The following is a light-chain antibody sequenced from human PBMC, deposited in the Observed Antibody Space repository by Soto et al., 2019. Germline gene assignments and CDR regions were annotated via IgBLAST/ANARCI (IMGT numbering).Light chain of an antibody. Sequence: IALTQSPATLSLSPGEIDTLYCRASQSVSSYLAWYHQNPGQAPRLLIYDASNRATGIPARFSGSGSGTDFTLTISSLEPEDFAVDYCQHYKTWPLAFGGGTKVDI. CDR3: QHYKTWPLA. CDR2: DAS. CDR1: QSVSSY. V-gene: IGKV3-11*01. J-gene: IGKJ4*01.